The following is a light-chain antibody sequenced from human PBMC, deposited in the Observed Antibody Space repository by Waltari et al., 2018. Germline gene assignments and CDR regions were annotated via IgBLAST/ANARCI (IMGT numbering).Light chain of an antibody. Sequence: QSALTQPASVSGSPGQSITISCTGTSSDIGAYNYVSWYQHLPGKAPKLIISEGRRRPSVVSNLFSGSKSGNMASLTISGLQAEDEADYYCNSYTTSSTWVFGGGTKLTVL. CDR1: SSDIGAYNY. V-gene: IGLV2-14*01. CDR2: EGR. J-gene: IGLJ3*02. CDR3: NSYTTSSTWV.